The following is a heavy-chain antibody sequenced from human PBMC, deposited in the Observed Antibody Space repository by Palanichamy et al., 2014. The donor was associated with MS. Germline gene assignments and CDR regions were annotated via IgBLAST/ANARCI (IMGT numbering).Heavy chain of an antibody. CDR1: GFTVISNY. J-gene: IGHJ4*02. D-gene: IGHD3-22*01. V-gene: IGHV3-66*01. CDR2: IYSGGST. Sequence: EVQLVESGGGLVQPGGSLRLSCAASGFTVISNYMSWVRQAPGKGLEWVSVIYSGGSTYYADSVKGRFTVSRDNSKNTLYLQMNSLRAEDTAVYYCARIINYYDSSGYGTYYFDYWGQGTLVTVSP. CDR3: ARIINYYDSSGYGTYYFDY.